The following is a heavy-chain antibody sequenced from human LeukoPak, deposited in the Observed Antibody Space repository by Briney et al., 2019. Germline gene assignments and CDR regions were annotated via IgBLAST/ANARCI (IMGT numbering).Heavy chain of an antibody. V-gene: IGHV3-30*03. CDR1: GFTFSSYG. D-gene: IGHD4/OR15-4a*01. CDR3: ARRAGAYSHPYDY. J-gene: IGHJ4*02. Sequence: GGSLRLSCAASGFTFSSYGMHWVRQAPGKGLEWVAVISYDGSNKYYADSVKGRFTISRDNSKNTLYLQMNSLRAEDAAVYYCARRAGAYSHPYDYWGQGTLVTVSS. CDR2: ISYDGSNK.